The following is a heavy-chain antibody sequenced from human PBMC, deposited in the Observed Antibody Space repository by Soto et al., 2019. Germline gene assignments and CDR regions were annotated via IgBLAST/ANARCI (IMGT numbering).Heavy chain of an antibody. CDR3: ARDQAGYSYGYWNGMDV. J-gene: IGHJ6*02. D-gene: IGHD5-18*01. CDR1: AYTFTSYD. Sequence: APMRVSCMPCAYTFTSYDSNCVRQDTGQGLEWMGWMNPNSGNTGYAQKFQGRVTMTRNTSISTAYMELSSLRSEDTAVYYCARDQAGYSYGYWNGMDVWGQGTTVTLSS. V-gene: IGHV1-8*01. CDR2: MNPNSGNT.